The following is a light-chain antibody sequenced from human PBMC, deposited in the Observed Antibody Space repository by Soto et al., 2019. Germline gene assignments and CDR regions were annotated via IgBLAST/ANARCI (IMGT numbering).Light chain of an antibody. V-gene: IGLV2-14*01. CDR1: SSDIGAYNY. J-gene: IGLJ7*01. CDR3: SSYTPASTAV. CDR2: EVS. Sequence: QSALTQPASVSGSPGQSITISCTGTSSDIGAYNYVSWYQQYPGKAPKLMIYEVSHRPSGVCNRFSGSKSGKTASLTISGLQAEDEADYYCSSYTPASTAVFGGGTQLTVL.